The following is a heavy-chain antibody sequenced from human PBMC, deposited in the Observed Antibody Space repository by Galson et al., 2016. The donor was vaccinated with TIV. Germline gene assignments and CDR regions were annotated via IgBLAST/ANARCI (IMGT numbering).Heavy chain of an antibody. CDR3: TAGVPARLASDY. V-gene: IGHV3-15*07. Sequence: ETLSLTCDVSGFSISSGSFWGWIRQPPGKGLEWVGRIRSNTDGGTIDYAAPVKGRVTSSRDDSKNALYLQMNSLKTEDTGMYYCTAGVPARLASDYWGQGTLVTVSS. CDR2: IRSNTDGGTI. CDR1: GFSISSGSF. D-gene: IGHD2-2*01. J-gene: IGHJ4*02.